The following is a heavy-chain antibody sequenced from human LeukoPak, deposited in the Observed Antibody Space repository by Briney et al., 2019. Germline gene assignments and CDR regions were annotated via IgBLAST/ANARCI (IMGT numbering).Heavy chain of an antibody. J-gene: IGHJ4*02. CDR3: AGPSYDSSGYYHDY. V-gene: IGHV4-39*01. CDR1: GGSISSSSYY. Sequence: SETLSLTCTVSGGSISSSSYYWGWIRQPPGKGLEWIGSIYYSGSTYYNPSLKSRVTISVDTSKNQLSLKLSSVTAADTAVYYCAGPSYDSSGYYHDYWGQGTLVTVSS. CDR2: IYYSGST. D-gene: IGHD3-22*01.